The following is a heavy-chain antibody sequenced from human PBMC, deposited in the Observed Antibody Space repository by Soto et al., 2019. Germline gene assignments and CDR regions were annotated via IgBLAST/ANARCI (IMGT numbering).Heavy chain of an antibody. V-gene: IGHV1-69*13. CDR2: IIPIFGTA. CDR1: GGTFSSYA. J-gene: IGHJ5*02. CDR3: ARVGAKYNWFDP. Sequence: ASVKVSCKASGGTFSSYAISWVRQAPGQGLEWMGGIIPIFGTANYAQKFQGRVTITADESTSTAYMELSSLRSEDTAVYYCARVGAKYNWFDPWGQGTLVTVSS.